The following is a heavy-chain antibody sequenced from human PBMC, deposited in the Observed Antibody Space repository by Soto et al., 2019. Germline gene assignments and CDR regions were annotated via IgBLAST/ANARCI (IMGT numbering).Heavy chain of an antibody. CDR3: ARAVYCSGGSCYEGFDF. J-gene: IGHJ4*02. V-gene: IGHV6-1*01. Sequence: PSQTLSLTCAISGDSVSSNSAAWNWIRQSPSRGLEWLGRTYYRSKWYNDYAVSVKSRITFNPDTSKNQISLQLNSVTPEDTAVYYCARAVYCSGGSCYEGFDFWGQGTLVTVSS. CDR2: TYYRSKWYN. CDR1: GDSVSSNSAA. D-gene: IGHD2-15*01.